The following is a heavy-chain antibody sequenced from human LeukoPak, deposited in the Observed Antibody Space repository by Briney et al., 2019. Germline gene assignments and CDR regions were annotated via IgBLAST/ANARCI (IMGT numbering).Heavy chain of an antibody. CDR3: AKAVVIVPTATPFDY. V-gene: IGHV3-21*04. Sequence: GGSLRLSCAASGFTFSNYNMNWVRQAPGKGLEWVSSITSTSSYIYYADSVKGRFTISRDNSKNTLYMQMNSLRAEDTAVYYCAKAVVIVPTATPFDYWGQGTLVTVSS. D-gene: IGHD2-2*01. CDR1: GFTFSNYN. CDR2: ITSTSSYI. J-gene: IGHJ4*02.